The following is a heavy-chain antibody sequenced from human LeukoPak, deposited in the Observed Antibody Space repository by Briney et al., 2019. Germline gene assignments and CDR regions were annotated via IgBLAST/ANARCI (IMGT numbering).Heavy chain of an antibody. J-gene: IGHJ4*02. Sequence: GGSLRLSCAASGYTFSDHAMHWVRQAPGKGLEWVSAVGIAADTFYPGSVKGRFTISRENAKNSLYLQMNSLRVEDTAVYYCVRQKKSHGNFDYWGQGTLVTVSS. V-gene: IGHV3-13*01. D-gene: IGHD1-26*01. CDR2: VGIAADT. CDR3: VRQKKSHGNFDY. CDR1: GYTFSDHA.